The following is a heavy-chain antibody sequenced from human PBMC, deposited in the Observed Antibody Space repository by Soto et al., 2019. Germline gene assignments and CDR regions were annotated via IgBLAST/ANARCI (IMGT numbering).Heavy chain of an antibody. D-gene: IGHD2-21*02. CDR3: AKNGCGGDCYSSVAGNWFDP. J-gene: IGHJ5*02. CDR1: GFPFSGYV. V-gene: IGHV3-23*01. CDR2: ISGSGTTT. Sequence: EVHLLESGGGLVQPGGSLRLSCAASGFPFSGYVMSWVRQAPGKGLEWISIISGSGTTTHYADSVKGRFTISRDNSNNTLFLQMQGLRADDTAVYYCAKNGCGGDCYSSVAGNWFDPWGQGTLVTVSS.